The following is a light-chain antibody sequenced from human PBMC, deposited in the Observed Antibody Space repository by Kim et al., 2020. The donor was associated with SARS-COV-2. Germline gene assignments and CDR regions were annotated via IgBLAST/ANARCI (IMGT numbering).Light chain of an antibody. CDR3: QAWDSSPS. CDR2: QDS. CDR1: KLGDKY. V-gene: IGLV3-1*01. Sequence: VSVSPGQTASITCSGDKLGDKYACWYQQKPGQSPVLVIYQDSKRPSGIPERFSGSNSGNTATLTISGTQAMDEADYYCQAWDSSPSFGGGTQLTVL. J-gene: IGLJ2*01.